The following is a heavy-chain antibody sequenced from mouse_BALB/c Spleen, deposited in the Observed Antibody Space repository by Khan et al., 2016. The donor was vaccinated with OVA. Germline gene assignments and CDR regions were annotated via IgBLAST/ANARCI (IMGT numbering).Heavy chain of an antibody. D-gene: IGHD1-2*01. V-gene: IGHV5-6*01. Sequence: EVQLVESGGDLVNPGGSLKLSCAASGFIFSSYGMSWVRQTPDKRLEWVSTISSGGTYTYYPDSVKGRFTISRDNAKNNQSLQMSSLKSEDTAMYYWTRFITTTTGDYYAMDYWGQGTSVTVSS. CDR3: TRFITTTTGDYYAMDY. CDR2: ISSGGTYT. CDR1: GFIFSSYG. J-gene: IGHJ4*01.